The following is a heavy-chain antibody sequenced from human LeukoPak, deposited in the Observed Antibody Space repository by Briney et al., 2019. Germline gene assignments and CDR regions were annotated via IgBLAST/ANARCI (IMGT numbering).Heavy chain of an antibody. D-gene: IGHD3-10*01. CDR2: ITGSGGSA. V-gene: IGHV3-23*01. CDR3: AKENYDSGSYAY. CDR1: GFTFSSYS. J-gene: IGHJ4*02. Sequence: GGSLRLSCAASGFTFSSYSMTWVRHAPGKGLELVSTITGSGGSAHYPDSVEGRFTVSRDNSKNRLYLQMNSLRAEDTAVYYCAKENYDSGSYAYWGQGTLVSVSS.